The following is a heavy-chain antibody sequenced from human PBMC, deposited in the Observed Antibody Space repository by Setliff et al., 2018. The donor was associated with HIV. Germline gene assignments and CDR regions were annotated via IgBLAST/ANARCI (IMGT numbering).Heavy chain of an antibody. CDR2: MNPNTGVS. J-gene: IGHJ6*03. V-gene: IGHV1-8*01. Sequence: GASVKVSCKASGHIFTNVDIHWLRRATGQGLEWMGWMNPNTGVSGYALKFQARVTMTRDTSISTAYMELNRLRSEDTAVCYCARGLAVACKSYYYDYYMDVWGKGTTVTVSS. D-gene: IGHD6-19*01. CDR3: ARGLAVACKSYYYDYYMDV. CDR1: GHIFTNVD.